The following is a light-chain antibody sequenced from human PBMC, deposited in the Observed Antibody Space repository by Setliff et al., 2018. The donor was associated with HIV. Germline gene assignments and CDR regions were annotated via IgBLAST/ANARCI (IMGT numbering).Light chain of an antibody. CDR1: SSDIGAYNY. CDR3: SSYVNINTLV. J-gene: IGLJ1*01. V-gene: IGLV2-14*03. CDR2: DVR. Sequence: QSVLTQPASVSGSPGQSITISCTGTSSDIGAYNYVSWYQQHPGKAPKVMIYDVRKRPSGVSNRFSGSKSGNTASLTISGLQAEDEAACYCSSYVNINTLVFGTGTKVTVL.